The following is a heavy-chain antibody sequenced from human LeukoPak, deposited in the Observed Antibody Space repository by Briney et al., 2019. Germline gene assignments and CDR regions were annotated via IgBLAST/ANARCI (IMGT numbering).Heavy chain of an antibody. V-gene: IGHV1-46*01. CDR3: ARDHIVVVPAGVQYYYYYYMDV. Sequence: ASAKVSCKASGYTFTSYYMHWVRQAPGQGLEWMGIINPSGGSTSYAQKFQGRVTMTRDMSTSTVYMELSSLRSEDTAVYYCARDHIVVVPAGVQYYYYYYMDVWGKGTTVTVSS. D-gene: IGHD2-2*01. CDR2: INPSGGST. CDR1: GYTFTSYY. J-gene: IGHJ6*03.